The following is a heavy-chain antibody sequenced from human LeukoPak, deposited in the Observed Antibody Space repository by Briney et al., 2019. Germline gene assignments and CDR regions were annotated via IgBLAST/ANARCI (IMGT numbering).Heavy chain of an antibody. D-gene: IGHD7-27*01. Sequence: GGSLRPSCAASGFTFSSYSMNWVRQAPGKGLEWVSSISSSSSYIYYADSVKGRFTISRDNAKNSLYLQMNSLRAEDTAVYYCARDHGHWGSLDYWGQGTLVTVSS. CDR3: ARDHGHWGSLDY. CDR1: GFTFSSYS. V-gene: IGHV3-21*01. J-gene: IGHJ4*02. CDR2: ISSSSSYI.